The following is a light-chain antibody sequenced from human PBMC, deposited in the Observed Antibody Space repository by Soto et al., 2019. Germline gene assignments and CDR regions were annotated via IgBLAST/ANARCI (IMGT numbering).Light chain of an antibody. J-gene: IGKJ1*01. CDR2: DAS. V-gene: IGKV3-15*01. CDR1: QTIRSD. Sequence: IVMTQSPVTLSVSPGERATLSCRASQTIRSDLAWYQQKPGQPPRLLISDASARATGIPARFSGSGSETEFTLTISRLQSEDFAVYYCQQYNDWPRTFGQGTKVDIK. CDR3: QQYNDWPRT.